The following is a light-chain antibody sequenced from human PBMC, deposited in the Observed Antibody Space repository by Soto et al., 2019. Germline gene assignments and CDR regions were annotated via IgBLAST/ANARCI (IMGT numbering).Light chain of an antibody. Sequence: QSALTQPASVSGSPGQSITISCTGTSSDVGGYNYVSWYQQHPGKAPQLMIYEVSHRPSGVSNRFSGSKSGNAAFLTISGLQAEDEADYYCSSYTSSSTYVFGTGTKLTVL. J-gene: IGLJ1*01. CDR3: SSYTSSSTYV. CDR1: SSDVGGYNY. CDR2: EVS. V-gene: IGLV2-14*01.